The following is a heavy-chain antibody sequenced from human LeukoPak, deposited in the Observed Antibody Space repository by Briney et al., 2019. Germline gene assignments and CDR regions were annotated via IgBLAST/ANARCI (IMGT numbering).Heavy chain of an antibody. CDR2: LSGLGDSK. V-gene: IGHV3-23*01. D-gene: IGHD5-18*01. Sequence: PGGSLRLSCSASGFTFNNYAMSWVRQAPGKGLEWVSGLSGLGDSKYYADSVNGRFSISRDNANNRLCLQMNNLRAEDTAVYYCAKDFRDTSMFTDGYFDSWGQGTLVTVSS. CDR1: GFTFNNYA. J-gene: IGHJ4*02. CDR3: AKDFRDTSMFTDGYFDS.